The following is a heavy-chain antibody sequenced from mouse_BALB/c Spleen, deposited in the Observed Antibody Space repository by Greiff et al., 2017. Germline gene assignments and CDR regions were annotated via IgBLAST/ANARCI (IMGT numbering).Heavy chain of an antibody. CDR2: INPRNGST. CDR1: GYTFTSYW. Sequence: QVQLQQPGAELVKPGASVKLSCKASGYTFTSYWMHWVKQRPGQGLEWIGEINPRNGSTNYNGKFKSKATLTVDKSSSTAYMQLSSLTSEDSAVYYCAKTDDWGQGTTLTVSS. J-gene: IGHJ2*01. V-gene: IGHV1S81*02. CDR3: AKTDD.